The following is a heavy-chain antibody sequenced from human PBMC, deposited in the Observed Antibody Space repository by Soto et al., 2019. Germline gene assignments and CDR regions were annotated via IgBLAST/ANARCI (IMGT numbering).Heavy chain of an antibody. D-gene: IGHD5-12*01. Sequence: GGSLTLSCAATRFPFITYGMHWAPQAPGKGLEWVAVMSYDGVNKYYADSVKGRFTISRDSSKNTLYLQMDSLRAEDTAFYYCAKYQGGYLSVFDYCGQGTRVTVAS. CDR1: RFPFITYG. J-gene: IGHJ4*02. V-gene: IGHV3-30*18. CDR2: MSYDGVNK. CDR3: AKYQGGYLSVFDY.